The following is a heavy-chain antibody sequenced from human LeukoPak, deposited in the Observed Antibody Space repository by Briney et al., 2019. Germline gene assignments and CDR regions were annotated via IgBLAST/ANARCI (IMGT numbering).Heavy chain of an antibody. D-gene: IGHD3-10*01. J-gene: IGHJ4*02. V-gene: IGHV4-34*01. CDR2: IKHSGST. Sequence: SETLSLTCAVYGGSFSGYYWSWIRQPPGKGLEWIGEIKHSGSTNYNPSLKSRVTISVDTSKNQFSLKLSSVTAADTAVYYCARGPYGSGSYDYWGQGTLVTVSS. CDR3: ARGPYGSGSYDY. CDR1: GGSFSGYY.